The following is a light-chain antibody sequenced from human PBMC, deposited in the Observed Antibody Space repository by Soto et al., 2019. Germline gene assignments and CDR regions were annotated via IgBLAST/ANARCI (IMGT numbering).Light chain of an antibody. Sequence: QSALTQPASVSGSPGQSITISCTGTSSDVGSYNLVSWYQQHPGKAPKLLIYEATKRPSGVSNRFSASKSGNTASLTVSGLQAEDEADYYCCSYAASSTPVVFGGGTKLTVL. CDR1: SSDVGSYNL. CDR3: CSYAASSTPVV. J-gene: IGLJ2*01. V-gene: IGLV2-23*01. CDR2: EAT.